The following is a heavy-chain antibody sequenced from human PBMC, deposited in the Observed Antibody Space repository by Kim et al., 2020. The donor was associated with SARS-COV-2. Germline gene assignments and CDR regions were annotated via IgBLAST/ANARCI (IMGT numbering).Heavy chain of an antibody. CDR2: IWYDGSNK. CDR1: GFTFSSYG. V-gene: IGHV3-33*01. CDR3: ARDLLWFGESPNYYYYGMDV. J-gene: IGHJ6*02. D-gene: IGHD3-10*01. Sequence: LSLTCAASGFTFSSYGMHWVRQAPGKGLEWVAVIWYDGSNKYYADSVKGRFTISRDNSKNTLYLQMNSLRAEDTAVYYCARDLLWFGESPNYYYYGMDVWGQGTTVTVSS.